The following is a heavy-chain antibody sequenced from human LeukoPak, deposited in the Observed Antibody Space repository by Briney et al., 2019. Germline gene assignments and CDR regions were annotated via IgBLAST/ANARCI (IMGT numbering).Heavy chain of an antibody. CDR2: IYYSGST. J-gene: IGHJ6*03. V-gene: IGHV4-59*01. D-gene: IGHD6-6*01. Sequence: PSETLSLTCTVSGGSISSYYWSWIRQPPGKGLEWIGYIYYSGSTNYNPSLKSRVTITVDTTKNHFSLKLSSVTAADAAVYYCARMGIIAARPYYYYMDVWGKGTTVTVSS. CDR1: GGSISSYY. CDR3: ARMGIIAARPYYYYMDV.